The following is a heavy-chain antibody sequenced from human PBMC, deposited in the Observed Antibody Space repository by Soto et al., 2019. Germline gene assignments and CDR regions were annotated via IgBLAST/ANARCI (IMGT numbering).Heavy chain of an antibody. CDR3: ARRDIAVAGYYYYGMDV. V-gene: IGHV1-8*01. CDR1: GYTFTSYE. J-gene: IGHJ6*02. Sequence: ASVKVSCKASGYTFTSYEINWVRQATGQGLEWMGWMNPNSGNTGYAQKFQGRVTMTRNTSISTVYMELSSLRSEDTAVYYCARRDIAVAGYYYYGMDVWGQGTTVTVSS. D-gene: IGHD6-19*01. CDR2: MNPNSGNT.